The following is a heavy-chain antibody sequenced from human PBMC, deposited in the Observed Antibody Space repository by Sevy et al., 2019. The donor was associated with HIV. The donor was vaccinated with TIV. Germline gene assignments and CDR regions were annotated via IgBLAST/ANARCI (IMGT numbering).Heavy chain of an antibody. Sequence: ASVKVSCKASGYTFSDYYMSWVRQAPEQGLEWMGWMNPKSGDTYHAQKFQGRVSMTRDTSISTAYMELSRLRSDDTAVYYCARSGCSYYDTGAYYAHCYGMDVWGQGTTVTVSS. CDR2: MNPKSGDT. J-gene: IGHJ6*02. D-gene: IGHD3-22*01. CDR3: ARSGCSYYDTGAYYAHCYGMDV. V-gene: IGHV1-2*02. CDR1: GYTFSDYY.